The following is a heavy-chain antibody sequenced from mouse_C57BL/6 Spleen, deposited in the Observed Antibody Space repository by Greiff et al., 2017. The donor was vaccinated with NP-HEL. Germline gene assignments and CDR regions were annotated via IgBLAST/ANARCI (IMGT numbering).Heavy chain of an antibody. J-gene: IGHJ2*01. Sequence: VQLQQSGPELVKPGASVKIPCKASGYTFTDYNMDWVKQSHGKSLEWIGDINPNNGGPIYNQKFKGKATLTVDKSSSTAYMELRSLTSEDSAVYYCAREEYYGSPYDFDDWGKGTTLTVSS. CDR3: AREEYYGSPYDFDD. D-gene: IGHD1-1*01. CDR1: GYTFTDYN. CDR2: INPNNGGP. V-gene: IGHV1-18*01.